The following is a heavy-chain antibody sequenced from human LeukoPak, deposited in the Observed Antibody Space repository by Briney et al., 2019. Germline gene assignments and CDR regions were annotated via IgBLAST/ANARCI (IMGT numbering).Heavy chain of an antibody. V-gene: IGHV1-2*04. CDR3: ARDITGTTGLGVDAFDI. CDR1: GYTFTGYY. Sequence: GASAKVSCKASGYTFTGYYMHWVRQAPGQGLEWMGWINPNSGGTNYAQKFQGWVTMTRDTSISTAYMELSRLRSDDTAVYYCARDITGTTGLGVDAFDIWGQGTMVTVSS. CDR2: INPNSGGT. D-gene: IGHD1-20*01. J-gene: IGHJ3*02.